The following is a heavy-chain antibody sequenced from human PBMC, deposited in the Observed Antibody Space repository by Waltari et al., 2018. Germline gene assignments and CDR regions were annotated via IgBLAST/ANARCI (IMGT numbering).Heavy chain of an antibody. CDR1: GGSISSSSYY. CDR2: IYYSGST. V-gene: IGHV4-39*07. J-gene: IGHJ3*02. CDR3: AVQTAGTGDAFDI. Sequence: QLQLQESGPGLVKPSETLSLTCPVPGGSISSSSYYWGWIRQPPGKGLAWIGSIYYSGSTYYNPSLKSRVTISVDTSKNQFSLKLSSVTAADTAVYYCAVQTAGTGDAFDIWGQGTMVTVSS. D-gene: IGHD6-19*01.